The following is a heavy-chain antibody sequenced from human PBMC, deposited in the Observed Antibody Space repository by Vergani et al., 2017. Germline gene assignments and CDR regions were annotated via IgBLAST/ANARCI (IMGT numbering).Heavy chain of an antibody. CDR1: GASIDSFY. J-gene: IGHJ2*01. CDR2: VFLNGNV. V-gene: IGHV4-4*08. Sequence: VLLQEPGPGLVRPSETLSLKCSVSGASIDSFYWSWIRQYPGKGLEWIGYVFLNGNVNYNPSFNFRVAIDTSNNELSLRVTSVTAADKAVYYCARDFGVEWYFDLWGRGATVTVSS. CDR3: ARDFGVEWYFDL. D-gene: IGHD2-8*01.